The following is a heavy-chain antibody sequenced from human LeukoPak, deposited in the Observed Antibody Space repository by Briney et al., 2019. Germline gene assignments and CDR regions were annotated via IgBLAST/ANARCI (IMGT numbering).Heavy chain of an antibody. CDR2: ISGGGGSV. J-gene: IGHJ4*02. Sequence: GGSLRLSCAASGFTFSGHAMNWVRQAPGKGLEWVSGISGGGGSVYYADSVKGRFTISRDNSKNTLYLQMNSLRAEDTAVYYCAKAIDFWSGYYDYWGQGTLVTVSS. V-gene: IGHV3-23*01. CDR1: GFTFSGHA. D-gene: IGHD3-3*01. CDR3: AKAIDFWSGYYDY.